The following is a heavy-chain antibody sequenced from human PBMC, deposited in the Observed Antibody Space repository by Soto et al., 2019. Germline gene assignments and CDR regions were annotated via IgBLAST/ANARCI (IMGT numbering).Heavy chain of an antibody. CDR2: IYWDDDK. J-gene: IGHJ6*02. V-gene: IGHV2-5*02. Sequence: QITLKESGPTLVKPTQTLTLTCTFSGFSLSTSGVGVGWIRQPPGKALEWLALIYWDDDKRYSPSLKSRLTITKDTSKTQVVLTLTNMDPVDTATYYCAHSPRPNYYDSSGFVCYYYYGMDVWGQGTTVTVSS. D-gene: IGHD3-22*01. CDR3: AHSPRPNYYDSSGFVCYYYYGMDV. CDR1: GFSLSTSGVG.